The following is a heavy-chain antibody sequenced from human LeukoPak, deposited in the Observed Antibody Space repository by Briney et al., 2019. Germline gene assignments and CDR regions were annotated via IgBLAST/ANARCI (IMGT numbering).Heavy chain of an antibody. CDR2: INPNSGGT. CDR1: GYTFTRYY. J-gene: IGHJ4*02. D-gene: IGHD3-16*01. CDR3: ARVKGGEYYFDY. Sequence: ASVKVSCKASGYTFTRYYMHWVRQAPGQGLEWMGWINPNSGGTNYAQKFQGMVTMTSDTSISTAYMELSRLRSDDTAVYYCARVKGGEYYFDYWGQGTLVTVST. V-gene: IGHV1-2*02.